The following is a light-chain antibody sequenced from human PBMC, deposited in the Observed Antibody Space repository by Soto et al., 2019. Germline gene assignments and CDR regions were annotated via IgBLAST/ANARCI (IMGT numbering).Light chain of an antibody. CDR2: AAS. V-gene: IGKV1-17*01. Sequence: DIQMTQSPSSLSASVGDRVTITCRASQGIGNDLGWYQHKPGKAPKRLIYAASSLQSGVPSRFSGSRSGTEFTLIISSLQPEDFATYYCLQHNSYPRTFGQGTKVEIK. J-gene: IGKJ1*01. CDR3: LQHNSYPRT. CDR1: QGIGND.